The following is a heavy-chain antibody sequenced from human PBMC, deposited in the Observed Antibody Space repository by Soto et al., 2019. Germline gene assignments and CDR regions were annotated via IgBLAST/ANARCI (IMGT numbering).Heavy chain of an antibody. Sequence: QVHLVQSGAEVKKPGASVKVSCRASGYTFTSYVISWVRQAPGQGPEWMGWISAYNGNTNFAQRLQARVTMTTDTSTSTAYMELRSLRSDDTAVYYCARVVATVAGPYGMDVWGQGTTVTVSS. V-gene: IGHV1-18*01. CDR1: GYTFTSYV. CDR2: ISAYNGNT. J-gene: IGHJ6*02. D-gene: IGHD6-19*01. CDR3: ARVVATVAGPYGMDV.